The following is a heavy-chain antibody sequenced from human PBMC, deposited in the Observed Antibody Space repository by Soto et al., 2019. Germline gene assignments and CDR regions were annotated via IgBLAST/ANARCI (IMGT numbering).Heavy chain of an antibody. V-gene: IGHV4-59*01. J-gene: IGHJ4*02. Sequence: SGRLYIRSTVCGGSISSYHWSWIRKPQGKGLEWIGYIYYSGSTNYNPSHKSRVTISVDTSKNQFSLKLSSVTAADTAVYYCARGYYDSSGYYYFDYWGQGTLVTVSS. CDR3: ARGYYDSSGYYYFDY. D-gene: IGHD3-22*01. CDR2: IYYSGST. CDR1: GGSISSYH.